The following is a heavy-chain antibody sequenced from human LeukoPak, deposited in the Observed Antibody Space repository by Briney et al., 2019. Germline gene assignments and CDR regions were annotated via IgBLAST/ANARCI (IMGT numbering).Heavy chain of an antibody. J-gene: IGHJ4*02. D-gene: IGHD5-24*01. V-gene: IGHV3-30*04. CDR1: GFNFDNFA. Sequence: PGKSLTLSCVVSGFNFDNFAMHWVRQPLGKGLEWVAVISHDGRTKYYADSMKGRITISRDNAKNSLYLQMNSLRAEDTAVYYCARVRDGYNYVTFDYWGQGTLVTVSS. CDR3: ARVRDGYNYVTFDY. CDR2: ISHDGRTK.